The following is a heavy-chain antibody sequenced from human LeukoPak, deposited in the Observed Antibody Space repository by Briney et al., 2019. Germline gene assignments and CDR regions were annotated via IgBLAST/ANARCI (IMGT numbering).Heavy chain of an antibody. Sequence: GESLKISCKGSGYNFSNYWIAWVRQMPGKGLEWMGIIYSNDSDTIYRPSFQGQVSISADKSINTAYLQWSSLKASDTAMYFCARPNITYYYDSSGYDGFDVWGQGTMVTVSS. CDR2: IYSNDSDT. CDR1: GYNFSNYW. J-gene: IGHJ3*01. V-gene: IGHV5-51*01. D-gene: IGHD3-22*01. CDR3: ARPNITYYYDSSGYDGFDV.